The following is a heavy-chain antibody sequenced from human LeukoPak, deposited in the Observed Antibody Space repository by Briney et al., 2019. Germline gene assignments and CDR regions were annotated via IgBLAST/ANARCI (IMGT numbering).Heavy chain of an antibody. Sequence: GGSLRLSCAASGFTFSSYTMNCVRQAPGKGLEWVSSISSSSSYIYYADSVKGRFTISRDNAKNSLYLQMNSLRAEDTAVYYCARDLTSYIAVAGTRIDYWGQGTLVTVSS. D-gene: IGHD6-19*01. CDR3: ARDLTSYIAVAGTRIDY. CDR1: GFTFSSYT. V-gene: IGHV3-21*01. CDR2: ISSSSSYI. J-gene: IGHJ4*02.